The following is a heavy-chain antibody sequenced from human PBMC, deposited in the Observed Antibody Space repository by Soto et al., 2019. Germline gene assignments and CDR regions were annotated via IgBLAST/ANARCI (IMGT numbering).Heavy chain of an antibody. CDR2: ISSSSSYI. Sequence: EVQLVESGGGLVKPGGSLRLSCAASGFTFSSYSMNWVRQAPGKGLEWVSSISSSSSYIYYADSVKGRFTISRDNAQNSLYLQMTSLRAEDTAVYYCARLVAAPGAFDIWGQGTMGTVSS. V-gene: IGHV3-21*01. CDR1: GFTFSSYS. J-gene: IGHJ3*02. CDR3: ARLVAAPGAFDI. D-gene: IGHD2-15*01.